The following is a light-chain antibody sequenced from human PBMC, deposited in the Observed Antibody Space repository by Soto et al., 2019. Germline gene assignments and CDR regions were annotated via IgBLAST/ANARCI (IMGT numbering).Light chain of an antibody. J-gene: IGLJ1*01. CDR1: SNDIGAYNY. V-gene: IGLV2-11*01. CDR3: CSYAPSYTFV. CDR2: DVN. Sequence: QSVLTQPRSVSGSPGQSVTISCTGTSNDIGAYNYVSWYQQHPGRAPKVMIYDVNKRPSGVPDRFSGSKSANTASLTIFGLQAEDEADYYCCSYAPSYTFVSGTGTKVTVL.